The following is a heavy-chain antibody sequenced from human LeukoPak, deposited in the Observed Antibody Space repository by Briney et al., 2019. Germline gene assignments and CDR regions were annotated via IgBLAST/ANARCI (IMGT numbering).Heavy chain of an antibody. J-gene: IGHJ4*02. Sequence: SETLSLTCAVYGGSFSGYYWSWIRQPPGKGLEWIGEINHSGSTNYNPSLKSRVTISVDTSKNQFSLKLSSVTAADTAVYYCARGFSWFGATGICFDYWGQGTLITVSS. CDR3: ARGFSWFGATGICFDY. CDR2: INHSGST. D-gene: IGHD3-10*01. V-gene: IGHV4-34*01. CDR1: GGSFSGYY.